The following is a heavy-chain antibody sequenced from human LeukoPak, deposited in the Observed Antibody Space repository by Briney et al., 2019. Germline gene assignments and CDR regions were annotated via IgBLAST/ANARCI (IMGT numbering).Heavy chain of an antibody. Sequence: ASVTVSCKASGYTFTSYDINWVRQATGQGLEWMGYMKPSSDKTGYAQKFQGRVTLTWDTSISTAYMELSSLKSEDTAVYYCARWADSPFDYWGQGTLVTVSS. J-gene: IGHJ4*02. V-gene: IGHV1-8*01. CDR2: MKPSSDKT. CDR3: ARWADSPFDY. CDR1: GYTFTSYD.